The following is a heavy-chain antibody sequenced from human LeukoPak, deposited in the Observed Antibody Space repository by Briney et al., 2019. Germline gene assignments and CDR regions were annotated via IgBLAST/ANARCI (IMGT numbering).Heavy chain of an antibody. CDR3: AKELQRGRTFEY. D-gene: IGHD1-1*01. V-gene: IGHV3-74*01. CDR1: GFTFGSYW. J-gene: IGHJ4*02. Sequence: GGSLRLSCAASGFTFGSYWMHWVRQAPGKGLVWVSRINTDGSSTIHADSVKGRFSISRDNAKNTLYLQMNSLRAEDTAVYYCAKELQRGRTFEYWGQGTQVTVSS. CDR2: INTDGSST.